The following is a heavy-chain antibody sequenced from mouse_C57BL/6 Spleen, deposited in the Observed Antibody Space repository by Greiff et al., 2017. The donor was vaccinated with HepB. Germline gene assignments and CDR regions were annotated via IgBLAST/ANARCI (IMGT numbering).Heavy chain of an antibody. CDR2: IDPSDSET. Sequence: QVQLQQPGAELVRPGSSVKLSCKASGYTFTSYWMHWVKQRPIQGLEWIGNIDPSDSETHYNQKFKDKATLTVDKSSSTAYMQLSSLTSEDSAVYYGARPIDSSGYEDYAMDYWGQGTSVTVAS. V-gene: IGHV1-52*01. D-gene: IGHD3-2*02. CDR1: GYTFTSYW. CDR3: ARPIDSSGYEDYAMDY. J-gene: IGHJ4*01.